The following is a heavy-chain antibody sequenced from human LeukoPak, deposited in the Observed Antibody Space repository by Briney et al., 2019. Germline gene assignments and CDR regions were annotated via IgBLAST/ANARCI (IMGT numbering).Heavy chain of an antibody. CDR3: AKALYSSSWYAEVDY. V-gene: IGHV3-9*01. J-gene: IGHJ4*02. CDR1: GFTFSSYW. CDR2: ISWNSGSI. Sequence: GGSLRLSCAASGFTFSSYWMHWVRQAPGKGLEWVSGISWNSGSIGYADSVKGRFTISRDNAKNSLYLQMNSLRAEDTALYYCAKALYSSSWYAEVDYWGQGTLVTVSS. D-gene: IGHD6-13*01.